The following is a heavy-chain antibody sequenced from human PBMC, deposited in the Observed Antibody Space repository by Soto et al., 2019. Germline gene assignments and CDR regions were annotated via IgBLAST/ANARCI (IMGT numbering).Heavy chain of an antibody. J-gene: IGHJ5*02. CDR1: GFTFSNAW. D-gene: IGHD6-13*01. Sequence: GGSLRLSCAASGFTFSNAWMNWVRQAPGKGLEWVGRIRSKTHGETTDYAAPVKGRFTISRDDSKDTLYLQMNSLKTEDTAVYYCTTDYGQQLAWGQGTLVTVSS. CDR3: TTDYGQQLA. CDR2: IRSKTHGETT. V-gene: IGHV3-15*07.